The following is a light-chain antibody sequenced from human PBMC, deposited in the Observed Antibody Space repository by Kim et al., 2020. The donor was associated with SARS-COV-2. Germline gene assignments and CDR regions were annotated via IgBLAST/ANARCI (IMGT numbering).Light chain of an antibody. J-gene: IGLJ3*02. CDR3: CSYAGSYTWV. V-gene: IGLV2-11*01. CDR2: DVS. CDR1: SSDVRGYNY. Sequence: GQSVTISCTGTSSDVRGYNYVSWYQQHPGKAPKLMIYDVSKRPSGVPDRFSGSKSGNTASLTISGLQAEDEADYYCCSYAGSYTWVFGGGTKLTVL.